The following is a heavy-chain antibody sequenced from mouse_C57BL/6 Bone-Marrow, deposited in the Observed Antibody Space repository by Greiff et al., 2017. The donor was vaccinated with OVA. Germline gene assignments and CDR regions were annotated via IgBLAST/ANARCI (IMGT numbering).Heavy chain of an antibody. CDR1: GYTFTDYY. V-gene: IGHV1-26*01. D-gene: IGHD2-1*01. CDR3: AREGNYGNYGGYAMDY. J-gene: IGHJ4*01. Sequence: EVQLQQSGPELVKPGASVKISCKASGYTFTDYYMNWVKQSHGKSLEWIGDINPNNGGTSYNQKFKGKATLTVDKSSSTAYMELRSLTSEDSAVYYCAREGNYGNYGGYAMDYWGQGTSVTVSS. CDR2: INPNNGGT.